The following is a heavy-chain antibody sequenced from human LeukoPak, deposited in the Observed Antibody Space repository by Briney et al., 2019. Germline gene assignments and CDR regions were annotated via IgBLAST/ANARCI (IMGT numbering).Heavy chain of an antibody. D-gene: IGHD5-24*01. CDR1: GGSISSYY. Sequence: SETLSLTCTVSGGSISSYYWSWIRQPPGKGLEWIGYIYYSGSTNYNPSLKSRVTISVDTSKNQFSLKLSSVTAADTAVYYCAIPTELPNDGYNWSFQHWGQGTLVTVSS. J-gene: IGHJ1*01. CDR2: IYYSGST. CDR3: AIPTELPNDGYNWSFQH. V-gene: IGHV4-59*08.